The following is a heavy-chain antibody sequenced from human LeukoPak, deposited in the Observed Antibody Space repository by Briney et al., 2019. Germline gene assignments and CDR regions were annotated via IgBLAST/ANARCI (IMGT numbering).Heavy chain of an antibody. J-gene: IGHJ6*03. CDR1: GGSFSGYY. CDR3: ASFPTYYYGSGSYYRGYYYYMDV. V-gene: IGHV4-34*01. CDR2: INHSGST. D-gene: IGHD3-10*01. Sequence: SETLSLTCAVYGGSFSGYYWSWIRQPPGKGLEWIGEINHSGSTNYNPSLKSRVTISVDTSKNQFSLKLSSVTAADTAVYYCASFPTYYYGSGSYYRGYYYYMDVWGKGTTVTVSS.